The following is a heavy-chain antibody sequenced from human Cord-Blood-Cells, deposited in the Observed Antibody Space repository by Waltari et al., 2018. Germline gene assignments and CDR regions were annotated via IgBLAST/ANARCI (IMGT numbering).Heavy chain of an antibody. D-gene: IGHD5-12*01. Sequence: QVQLQASGPGLGKPSQTLSLTFTVSGGSLRRGGYYRRWFRQHPGKGLEWIGYIYYSGSTYYNPSLKSRVTISVDTSKNQFSLKLSSVTAADTAVYYCARARRDGYNPFDYWGQGTLVTVSS. CDR1: GGSLRRGGYY. CDR3: ARARRDGYNPFDY. J-gene: IGHJ4*02. CDR2: IYYSGST. V-gene: IGHV4-31*03.